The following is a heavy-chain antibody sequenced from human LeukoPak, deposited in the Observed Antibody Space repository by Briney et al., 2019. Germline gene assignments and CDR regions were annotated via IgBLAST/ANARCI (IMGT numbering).Heavy chain of an antibody. D-gene: IGHD5-12*01. CDR3: ARANTYDSNYYYGMDV. Sequence: GGSLRLSCAASGFTFSSYGMHWVRQAPGKGLEWVAVISYDGSNKYYADSVKGRSTISRDNSKNTLYLQMNSLRAEDTAVYYCARANTYDSNYYYGMDVWGQGTTVTVSS. V-gene: IGHV3-30*03. J-gene: IGHJ6*02. CDR2: ISYDGSNK. CDR1: GFTFSSYG.